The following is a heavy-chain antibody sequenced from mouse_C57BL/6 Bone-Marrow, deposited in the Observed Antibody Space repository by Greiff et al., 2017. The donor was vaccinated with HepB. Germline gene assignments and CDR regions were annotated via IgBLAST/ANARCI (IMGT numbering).Heavy chain of an antibody. J-gene: IGHJ3*01. V-gene: IGHV14-4*01. D-gene: IGHD4-1*02. CDR2: IDPENGDT. Sequence: DVQLQESGAELVRPGASVKLSCTASGFNIKDDYMHWVKQRPEQGLEWIGWIDPENGDTEYASKFQGKATITADTSSNTAYLQLSSLTSEDTAVYYCTPNWGAYWGQGTLVTVSA. CDR3: TPNWGAY. CDR1: GFNIKDDY.